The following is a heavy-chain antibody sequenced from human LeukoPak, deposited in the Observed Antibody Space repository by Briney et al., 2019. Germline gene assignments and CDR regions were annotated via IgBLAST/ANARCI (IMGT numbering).Heavy chain of an antibody. CDR3: ANLISPGWFDH. V-gene: IGHV4-39*01. CDR1: GGSISSSRDY. Sequence: EPSETLSLTCTVSGGSISSSRDYWAWIRQPPGKGLDWIANIYYSGSTYYSPSLKSRVTISVDTSKNQFFLKLSSVTAADTAVYYCANLISPGWFDHWGQGTLVTVSS. J-gene: IGHJ5*02. D-gene: IGHD1-14*01. CDR2: IYYSGST.